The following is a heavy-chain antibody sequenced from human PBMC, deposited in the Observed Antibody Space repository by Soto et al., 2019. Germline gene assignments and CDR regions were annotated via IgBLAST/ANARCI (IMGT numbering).Heavy chain of an antibody. Sequence: ASVKVSCKASGYTFTSYDINWVRQATGQGLEWMGWMNPNSGNTGYAQKFQGRVTMTRNTSISTAYMELSSLRSEDTAVYYCAGGRGTNEGMDVWGQGTTVTVSS. D-gene: IGHD2-8*01. V-gene: IGHV1-8*01. CDR2: MNPNSGNT. CDR1: GYTFTSYD. CDR3: AGGRGTNEGMDV. J-gene: IGHJ6*02.